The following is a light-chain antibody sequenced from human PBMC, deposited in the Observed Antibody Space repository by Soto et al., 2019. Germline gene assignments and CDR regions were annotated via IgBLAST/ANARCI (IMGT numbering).Light chain of an antibody. V-gene: IGLV1-40*01. CDR1: SSNIGAGYD. J-gene: IGLJ2*01. CDR2: GNS. Sequence: QSVLTQPPSVSGAPGQRVTISCTGSSSNIGAGYDVHWYQQLPGTAPKLLIYGNSNRPSGVPDRFSGSKSGTSASPAITGLQAGDGADFYCQSYDSSLSGSVFGGGTKLTVL. CDR3: QSYDSSLSGSV.